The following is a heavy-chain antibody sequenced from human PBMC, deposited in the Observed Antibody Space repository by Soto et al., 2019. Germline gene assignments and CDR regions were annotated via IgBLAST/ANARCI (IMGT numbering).Heavy chain of an antibody. CDR3: ARKDDYVLQY. J-gene: IGHJ1*01. Sequence: SETLSLTCTVSGGSISSSSYYWGWIRQPPGKGLEWIGSVYYSGSTFYNPSLKSRLTISVDTSKNQFALKLSSVTAADTAVYYCARKDDYVLQYWGQGTLVTVSS. CDR1: GGSISSSSYY. V-gene: IGHV4-39*01. CDR2: VYYSGST. D-gene: IGHD4-17*01.